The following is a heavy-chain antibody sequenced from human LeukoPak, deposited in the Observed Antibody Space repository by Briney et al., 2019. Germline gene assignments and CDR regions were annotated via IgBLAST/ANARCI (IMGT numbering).Heavy chain of an antibody. V-gene: IGHV3-74*01. CDR3: ARVRRPNTMFVSDYFDY. CDR2: IYADGTGT. J-gene: IGHJ4*02. CDR1: RFTFSNYW. D-gene: IGHD3-3*01. Sequence: PGGSLRLSCAASRFTFSNYWMHWVRQVPGKGLVWVSRIYADGTGTTYADSVKGRFTISRDNAENTLYLQMTSLRAEDTAVYYCARVRRPNTMFVSDYFDYWGQGTLVTVSS.